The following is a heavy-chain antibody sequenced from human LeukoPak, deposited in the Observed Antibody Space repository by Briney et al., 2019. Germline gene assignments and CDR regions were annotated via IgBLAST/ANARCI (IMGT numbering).Heavy chain of an antibody. Sequence: PSETLSLTCAVYGGSFSGYYWSWIRQPPGKGLEWIGEINHSGSTNYNPSLKSRVTISVDTSKNQFSLKLSSVTAADTAVYYCARRVITMVRGVHNWFDPWGQGTLVTVSS. CDR1: GGSFSGYY. V-gene: IGHV4-34*01. J-gene: IGHJ5*02. CDR2: INHSGST. CDR3: ARRVITMVRGVHNWFDP. D-gene: IGHD3-10*01.